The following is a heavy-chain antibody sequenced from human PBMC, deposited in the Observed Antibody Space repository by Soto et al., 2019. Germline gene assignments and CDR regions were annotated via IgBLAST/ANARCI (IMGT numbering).Heavy chain of an antibody. J-gene: IGHJ4*02. CDR2: IWYDGSNK. CDR3: ARDRSSVASAEDY. D-gene: IGHD6-19*01. V-gene: IGHV3-33*01. CDR1: GFTFSSYG. Sequence: GGSLRLSCAASGFTFSSYGMHWVRQAPGKGLEWVAVIWYDGSNKYYADSVKGRFTISRDNSKNTLYLQMNSLRAEDTAVYYCARDRSSVASAEDYWGQGTLVTVSS.